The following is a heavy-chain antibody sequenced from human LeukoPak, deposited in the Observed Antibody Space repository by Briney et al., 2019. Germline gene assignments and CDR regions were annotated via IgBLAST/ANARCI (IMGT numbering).Heavy chain of an antibody. CDR2: IRYDGGQT. Sequence: GGSLRLPCAASGFSFNKEWMVWVRQAPGKGLEWVATIRYDGGQTMYLDSVRGRFTIYRDNATSSLYLQMNSLRVEDTAVYYCAGYNAIAVCDSFDVWGQGTKVTVSS. CDR3: AGYNAIAVCDSFDV. D-gene: IGHD2-21*01. CDR1: GFSFNKEW. J-gene: IGHJ3*01. V-gene: IGHV3-7*01.